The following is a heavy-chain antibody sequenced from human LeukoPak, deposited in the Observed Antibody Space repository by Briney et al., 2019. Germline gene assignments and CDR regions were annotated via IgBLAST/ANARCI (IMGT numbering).Heavy chain of an antibody. V-gene: IGHV3-21*01. CDR3: AREIMGGTYDY. CDR1: GFTFRSYW. J-gene: IGHJ4*02. Sequence: GGSLRLSCAASGFTFRSYWMHWVRQAPGKGLEWVSSITSSSDSKYYADSVRGRFTISRDNARNSLHLQMNSLRADDTAVYYCAREIMGGTYDYWGQGALVTVSS. CDR2: ITSSSDSK. D-gene: IGHD1-26*01.